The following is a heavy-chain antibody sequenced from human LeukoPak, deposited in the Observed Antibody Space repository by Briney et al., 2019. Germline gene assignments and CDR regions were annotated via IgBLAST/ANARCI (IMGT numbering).Heavy chain of an antibody. J-gene: IGHJ4*02. V-gene: IGHV3-48*01. Sequence: GGSLRVSCAASGFTFSSYSMNWVRQAPGKGLEWVSYISSSSTIYYADSVKGRFTISRDNAKNSLYLQMNSLRAEDTAVYYCAKNGEGGTWGNYFDYWGQGTLVTVSS. CDR2: ISSSSTI. CDR3: AKNGEGGTWGNYFDY. D-gene: IGHD7-27*01. CDR1: GFTFSSYS.